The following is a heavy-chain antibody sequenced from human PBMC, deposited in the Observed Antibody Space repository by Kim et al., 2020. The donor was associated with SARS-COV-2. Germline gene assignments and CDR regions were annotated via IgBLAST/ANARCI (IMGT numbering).Heavy chain of an antibody. CDR3: ARRVGYCSGGSCYSYLSHYYYYMDV. V-gene: IGHV4-59*08. CDR1: GGSISSYY. Sequence: SETLSLTCTVSGGSISSYYWSWIRQPPGKGLEWIGYIYYSGSTNYNPSLKSRVTISVDTSKNQFSLKLSSVTAADTAEYYCARRVGYCSGGSCYSYLSHYYYYMDVWGKGTTVTVSS. J-gene: IGHJ6*03. CDR2: IYYSGST. D-gene: IGHD2-15*01.